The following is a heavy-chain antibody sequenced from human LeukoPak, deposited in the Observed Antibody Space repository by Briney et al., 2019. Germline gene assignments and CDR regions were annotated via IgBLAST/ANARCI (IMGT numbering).Heavy chain of an antibody. V-gene: IGHV3-64*01. CDR1: GFTFSSYA. D-gene: IGHD4-11*01. CDR3: ARVDYSNYYGMDV. Sequence: PGGSLRLSCAASGFTFSSYAMHWVHQAPGKGLEYVSAISSNGGSTYYANSVKGRFTISRDNSKNTLYLQMGSLRAEDMAVYYCARVDYSNYYGMDVWGQGTTVTVSS. CDR2: ISSNGGST. J-gene: IGHJ6*02.